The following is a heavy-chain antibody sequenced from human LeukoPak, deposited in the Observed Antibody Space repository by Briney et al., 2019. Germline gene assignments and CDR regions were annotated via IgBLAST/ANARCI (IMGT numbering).Heavy chain of an antibody. V-gene: IGHV5-51*01. CDR1: GYRFTSYW. D-gene: IGHD2-2*01. Sequence: GESLKISCKGSGYRFTSYWIGWVRQMPGKGLEWTGIINPGDSDTRYSPSFQGQVTISADKSISTAYLQWSSLKASDTAMYYCARHPDCTRTSCYVDYYGTDVWGQGTTVTVSS. J-gene: IGHJ6*02. CDR2: INPGDSDT. CDR3: ARHPDCTRTSCYVDYYGTDV.